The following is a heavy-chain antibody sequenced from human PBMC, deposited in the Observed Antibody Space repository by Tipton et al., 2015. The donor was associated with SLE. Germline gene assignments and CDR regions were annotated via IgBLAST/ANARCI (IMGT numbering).Heavy chain of an antibody. Sequence: SLRLSCAASGFTFCSYDMHWVRPATGKGLEWVSEIGTTGDTYYTGPVKGQFTISRENAKNSLYLQMNSRRAGDTAVYYCARALFDVVAGPSGMDIWSQGTTVTVSS. CDR1: GFTFCSYD. CDR2: IGTTGDT. D-gene: IGHD6-19*01. CDR3: ARALFDVVAGPSGMDI. J-gene: IGHJ6*02. V-gene: IGHV3-13*01.